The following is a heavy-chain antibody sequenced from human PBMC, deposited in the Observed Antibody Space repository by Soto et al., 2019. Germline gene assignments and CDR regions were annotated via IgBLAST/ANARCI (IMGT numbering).Heavy chain of an antibody. V-gene: IGHV1-46*01. CDR1: GYIFINYY. D-gene: IGHD2-15*01. CDR2: INPSGFGA. CDR3: ARGLVVVAATGQPGGMDV. J-gene: IGHJ6*02. Sequence: QVQLVQSGAEVRKPGASVKVSCKASGYIFINYYIHWVRQAPGQGLEWMGIINPSGFGATYAQKFQGRVTMTRDTSTSTVYMDLTSLRSEDTAVYFCARGLVVVAATGQPGGMDVWGQGTTVTVSS.